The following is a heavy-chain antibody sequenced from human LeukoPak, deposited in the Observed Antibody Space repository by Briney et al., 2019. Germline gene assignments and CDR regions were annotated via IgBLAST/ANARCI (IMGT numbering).Heavy chain of an antibody. V-gene: IGHV1-2*06. D-gene: IGHD3-22*01. CDR3: ARIQYYYDSSGYWITGAFDI. CDR2: INPNSGGT. J-gene: IGHJ3*02. CDR1: GYTFTGYY. Sequence: ASVKVSCKASGYTFTGYYMHWVRQAPGQGLEWMGRINPNSGGTNYAQKFQGRVTMTRDTSISTAYMELSRLRSDDTAVYYCARIQYYYDSSGYWITGAFDIWGQGTMVTVSS.